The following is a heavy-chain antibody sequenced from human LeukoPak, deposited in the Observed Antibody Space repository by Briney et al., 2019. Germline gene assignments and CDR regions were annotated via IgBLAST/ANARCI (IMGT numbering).Heavy chain of an antibody. J-gene: IGHJ4*02. CDR3: ARDKRLSRWELPGHFDY. Sequence: GGSLRLSCAASGFTFSSYGMHWVRQAPGKGLEWVAVIWYDGSNKYYADSVKGRFTISRDNSKNTLYLQMNSLRAEDTAVYYCARDKRLSRWELPGHFDYWGQGTLVTVSS. V-gene: IGHV3-33*01. D-gene: IGHD1-26*01. CDR1: GFTFSSYG. CDR2: IWYDGSNK.